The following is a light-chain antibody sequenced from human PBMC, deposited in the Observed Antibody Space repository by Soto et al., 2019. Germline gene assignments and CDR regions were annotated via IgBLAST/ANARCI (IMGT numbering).Light chain of an antibody. J-gene: IGKJ1*01. Sequence: DIQMTQSPSSLSASVGDRVTITCRASQSISNYLNWYQQKPGKAPKLLIYAASSMQSGVPSRFSGSGSETDFTLTISSLQPDDSATYYCQQSFSPLWTFGQGIQVEV. CDR2: AAS. V-gene: IGKV1-39*01. CDR1: QSISNY. CDR3: QQSFSPLWT.